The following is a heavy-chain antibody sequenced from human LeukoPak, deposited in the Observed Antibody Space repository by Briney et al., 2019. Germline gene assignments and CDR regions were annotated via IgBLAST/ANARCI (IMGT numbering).Heavy chain of an antibody. CDR1: GYSFTSYW. J-gene: IGHJ4*02. CDR2: IYPGDSDT. CDR3: ARSYCSSTSCSPNFDY. D-gene: IGHD2-2*01. V-gene: IGHV5-51*01. Sequence: GESLKISCKGSGYSFTSYWIGWVRQMPGKGLEWMGIIYPGDSDTRYSPSFQGQVTISADKSISTAYLQWSSLKASDTAIYYCARSYCSSTSCSPNFDYWGQGTLVTVSS.